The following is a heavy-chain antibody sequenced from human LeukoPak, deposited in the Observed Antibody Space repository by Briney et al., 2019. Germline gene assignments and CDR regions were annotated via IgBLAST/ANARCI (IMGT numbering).Heavy chain of an antibody. V-gene: IGHV3-48*04. CDR1: EFVFSNFA. J-gene: IGHJ6*02. Sequence: GGSLRLSCAASEFVFSNFAMNWVRQAPGKGLEWVSYISSSSSTIYYADSVKGRFTISRDNAKNSLYLQMNSLRAEDTAVYYCARDDIAAAGTGAYYYYGMDVWGQGTTVTVSS. D-gene: IGHD6-13*01. CDR3: ARDDIAAAGTGAYYYYGMDV. CDR2: ISSSSSTI.